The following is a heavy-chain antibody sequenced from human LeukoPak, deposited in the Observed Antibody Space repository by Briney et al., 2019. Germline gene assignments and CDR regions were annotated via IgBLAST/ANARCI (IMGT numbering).Heavy chain of an antibody. CDR2: ISRDGDTR. J-gene: IGHJ4*02. V-gene: IGHV3-23*01. CDR3: AKEEVPNDY. CDR1: GFTFRSSA. Sequence: GGSLRLSCAASGFTFRSSAMSWVRQAPGKGLEWVSAISRDGDTRHYADSVKGRFTISRDISKNTLFLQMNILRAEDTAVYYCAKEEVPNDYWGQGTLVTVSS. D-gene: IGHD1-1*01.